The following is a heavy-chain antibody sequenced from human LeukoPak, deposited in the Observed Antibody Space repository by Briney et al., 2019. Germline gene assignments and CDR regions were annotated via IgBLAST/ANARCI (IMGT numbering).Heavy chain of an antibody. V-gene: IGHV1-69*06. Sequence: GASVKVSCKASGGTFTHFVISWLRQAPGQGLEWMGGIAPISGTPVYAQKFQDRVNITADTSTNTAYMEMSSLTSEDTAIYYCAKAANYDILTGYYLDYWGQGTLVTVSS. CDR2: IAPISGTP. D-gene: IGHD3-9*01. CDR1: GGTFTHFV. J-gene: IGHJ4*02. CDR3: AKAANYDILTGYYLDY.